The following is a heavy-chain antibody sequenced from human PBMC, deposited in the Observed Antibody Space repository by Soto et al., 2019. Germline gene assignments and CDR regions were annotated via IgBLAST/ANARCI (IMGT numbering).Heavy chain of an antibody. Sequence: SETLSLTCTVSGGSITNNYWSWIRQPPGKGLEWIGYIYYTGSTNYNPSLKSRVTISVDTSKNQFSLKLSSVTTADTAVYYCAKGGSSKFDPWGQGTRVTVAS. J-gene: IGHJ5*02. D-gene: IGHD6-13*01. CDR3: AKGGSSKFDP. CDR2: IYYTGST. V-gene: IGHV4-59*01. CDR1: GGSITNNY.